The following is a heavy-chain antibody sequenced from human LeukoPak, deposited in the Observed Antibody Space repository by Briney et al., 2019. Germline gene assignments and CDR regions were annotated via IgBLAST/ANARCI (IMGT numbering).Heavy chain of an antibody. V-gene: IGHV3-48*03. D-gene: IGHD1-7*01. CDR2: ISTSGNTR. Sequence: GGSLRLSCAASGFTFSSYEMNWVRQAPGKGLEWVSYISTSGNTRYYADSVKGRFTISRDNAKNSLYLQMNSVRVEDTAVYYCASELSGTTSYYFDYWGQGTLVTVSS. CDR3: ASELSGTTSYYFDY. J-gene: IGHJ4*02. CDR1: GFTFSSYE.